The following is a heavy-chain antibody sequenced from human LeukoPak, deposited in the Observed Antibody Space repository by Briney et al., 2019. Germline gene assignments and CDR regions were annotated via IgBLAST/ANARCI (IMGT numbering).Heavy chain of an antibody. V-gene: IGHV4-34*01. CDR3: ARERRTITMRPYYYYMDV. CDR2: INHSGST. CDR1: GGSISSYH. D-gene: IGHD3-22*01. Sequence: SETLSLTCTVSGGSISSYHWSWIQQPPGKGLEWIGEINHSGSTNYNPSLKSRVTISVDTSKNQFSLKLSSVTAADTAVYYCARERRTITMRPYYYYMDVWGKGTTVTVSS. J-gene: IGHJ6*03.